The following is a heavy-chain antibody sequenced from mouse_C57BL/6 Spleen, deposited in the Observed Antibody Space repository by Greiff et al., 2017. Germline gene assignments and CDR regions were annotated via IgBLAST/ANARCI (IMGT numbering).Heavy chain of an antibody. CDR3: ARDGYYGSRAY. J-gene: IGHJ3*01. V-gene: IGHV3-6*01. CDR2: ISYDGSN. CDR1: GYSITSGYY. D-gene: IGHD1-1*01. Sequence: VQLKESGPGLVKPSQSLSLTCSVTGYSITSGYYWNWIRQFPGNKLEWMGYISYDGSNNYNPSLKNRISITRDTSKNQFFLKLNSVTTEDTATYYCARDGYYGSRAYWGQGTLVTVSA.